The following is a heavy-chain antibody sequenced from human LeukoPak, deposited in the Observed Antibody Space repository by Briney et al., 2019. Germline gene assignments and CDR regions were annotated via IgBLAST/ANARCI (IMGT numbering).Heavy chain of an antibody. Sequence: GGSLRLSCAASGFTFSSYGMHWVRQAPGKGLEWVAYIQYDGSNGQYADSVKGRFSISRDSSKNILYLQMNSLRAEDTAVYYCAKDRCSNGIGCYYYYMDVWGKGTTVTISS. CDR2: IQYDGSNG. D-gene: IGHD2-8*01. CDR1: GFTFSSYG. V-gene: IGHV3-30*02. CDR3: AKDRCSNGIGCYYYYMDV. J-gene: IGHJ6*03.